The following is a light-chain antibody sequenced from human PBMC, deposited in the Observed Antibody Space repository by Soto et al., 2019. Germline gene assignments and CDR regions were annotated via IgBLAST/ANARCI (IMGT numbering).Light chain of an antibody. CDR2: WAS. CDR1: QSVLLTSNNKNY. CDR3: QQSYSTPST. V-gene: IGKV4-1*01. Sequence: DILMTQSPASLAVSLGERATINCKSSQSVLLTSNNKNYLAWYQQKPGQPPKLLIYWASTRESGVPDRFSASGSGTDFTLTITSLQAQDVAVYYCQQSYSTPSTFGQGTRLEIK. J-gene: IGKJ5*01.